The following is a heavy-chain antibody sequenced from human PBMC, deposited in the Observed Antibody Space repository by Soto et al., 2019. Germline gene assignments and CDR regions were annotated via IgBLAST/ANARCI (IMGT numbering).Heavy chain of an antibody. J-gene: IGHJ5*02. CDR3: VGRPDIVVVPVANS. V-gene: IGHV4-39*01. Sequence: SETLSLTCTVSGGSISKNNYYWGWIRQPPGKGLEWIGSINYSGSTYYYPSLKSRVTISVDTSKNQLSLKLNSVIAADTAVYYCVGRPDIVVVPVANSWGQGTLVTVSS. CDR2: INYSGST. D-gene: IGHD2-2*01. CDR1: GGSISKNNYY.